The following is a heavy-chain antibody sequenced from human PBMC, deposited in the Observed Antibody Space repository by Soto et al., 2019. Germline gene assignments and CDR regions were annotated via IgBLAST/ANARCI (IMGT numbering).Heavy chain of an antibody. V-gene: IGHV3-21*01. CDR1: GFTFSSYS. Sequence: EVQLVESGGGLVKPGGSLRLSCAVSGFTFSSYSMNWVRQAPGKGLEWVSSISSSSSHTYYADSVKGRFTISRENAKNSLYVQMNSLRAEDTAVYYCARDRDYYGAGSSDYWGRGTLVTVAS. CDR2: ISSSSSHT. J-gene: IGHJ4*02. CDR3: ARDRDYYGAGSSDY. D-gene: IGHD3-10*01.